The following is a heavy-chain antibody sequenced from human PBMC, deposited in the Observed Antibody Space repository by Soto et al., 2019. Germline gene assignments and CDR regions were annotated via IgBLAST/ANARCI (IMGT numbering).Heavy chain of an antibody. CDR2: IYWDDDK. D-gene: IGHD3-16*01. CDR3: AHRRRGSYFDS. CDR1: GFSLSTSGVG. Sequence: QITLKESGPTLVKPTQTLTLTCTFSGFSLSTSGVGVGWIRQPPGKALEWLALIYWDDDKRYSPSLKSRLTVTXXTSKNQVVLTMTNMDPVDTATYYCAHRRRGSYFDSWGQGTLVTVSS. V-gene: IGHV2-5*02. J-gene: IGHJ4*02.